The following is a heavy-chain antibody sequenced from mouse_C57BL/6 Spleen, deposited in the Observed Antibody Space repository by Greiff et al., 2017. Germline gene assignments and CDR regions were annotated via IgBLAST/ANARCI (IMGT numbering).Heavy chain of an antibody. V-gene: IGHV5-16*01. CDR3: ASIAPNWYFGV. CDR2: INYDGSST. CDR1: GFTFSDYY. J-gene: IGHJ1*03. Sequence: EVQLVESEGGLVQPGSSMKLSCTASGFTFSDYYMAWVRQVPEKGLEWVANINYDGSSTYYLDSLKSRFIISRDNAKNILYLQMSSLKSEDTATYYCASIAPNWYFGVWGTGTTVTVSS.